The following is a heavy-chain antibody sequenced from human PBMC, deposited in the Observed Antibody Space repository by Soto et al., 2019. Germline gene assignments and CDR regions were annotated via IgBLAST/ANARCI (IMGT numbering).Heavy chain of an antibody. CDR1: GFAFSSFA. Sequence: GGSLRLSCAASGFAFSSFALNWVRQAPGKGLEWVAVISYDGSIKYYADSVKGRFTISRDNAKKTLSLEMTSLRLEDRAVYFSAADKPGVSVVGKFDHWGQGAQVTVSS. J-gene: IGHJ4*02. CDR3: AADKPGVSVVGKFDH. D-gene: IGHD6-19*01. V-gene: IGHV3-30-3*01. CDR2: ISYDGSIK.